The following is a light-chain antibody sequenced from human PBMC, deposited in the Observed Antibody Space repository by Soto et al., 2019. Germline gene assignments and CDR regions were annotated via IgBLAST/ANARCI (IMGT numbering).Light chain of an antibody. V-gene: IGLV2-14*01. CDR2: EVS. CDR3: NSYTSSSTGV. J-gene: IGLJ1*01. Sequence: QSVLTQPASVSGSPGQSITISCTGTSSDVGAYNHVSWYQQHPGKAPKLMIYEVSNRPSGVSNRFSGSKSGNTASLTISGLLPGDEADYYCNSYTSSSTGVFGTGTKVTV. CDR1: SSDVGAYNH.